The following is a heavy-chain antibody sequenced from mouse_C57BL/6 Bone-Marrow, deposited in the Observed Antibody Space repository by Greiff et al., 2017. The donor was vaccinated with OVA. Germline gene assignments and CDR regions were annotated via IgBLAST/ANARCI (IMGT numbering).Heavy chain of an antibody. CDR2: IDPEDGET. V-gene: IGHV14-2*01. Sequence: EVQLQQSGAELVKPGASVKLSCTASGFNIKDYYMHWVKQRTEQGLEWIGRIDPEDGETKYAPKFPGKATITADTSSNTAYLQLSSLTSEDTAVYYCARGGPILKYFDYWGQGTTLTVSS. CDR3: ARGGPILKYFDY. CDR1: GFNIKDYY. J-gene: IGHJ2*01.